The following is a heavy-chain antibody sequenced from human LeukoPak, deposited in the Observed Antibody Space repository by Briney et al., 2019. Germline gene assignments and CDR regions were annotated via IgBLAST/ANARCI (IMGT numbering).Heavy chain of an antibody. Sequence: PSETLSLTCTVWVGSNSRFNGRWMRKPPGKGLEWIGNIYYRGTTNYNPSLNSRITMSLDTSKSQFSLKLSSVTAADTAVYYCARAFSNFDLWGQGTLVAVSS. CDR1: VGSNSRFN. J-gene: IGHJ4*02. CDR3: ARAFSNFDL. V-gene: IGHV4-59*01. CDR2: IYYRGTT.